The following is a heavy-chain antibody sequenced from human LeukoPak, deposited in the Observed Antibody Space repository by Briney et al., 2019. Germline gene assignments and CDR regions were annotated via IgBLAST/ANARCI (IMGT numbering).Heavy chain of an antibody. CDR2: MYYSGST. V-gene: IGHV4-39*07. Sequence: PSETLSLTCTVSGDSISSSSYYWGWIRQPPGKGLEWIGSMYYSGSTYYNPSLKSRVTLSLDTSKNQFSLRLSSVTAADTAMYYCARDSGNYRGMDYWGQGTLVTVSS. J-gene: IGHJ4*02. CDR3: ARDSGNYRGMDY. D-gene: IGHD1-26*01. CDR1: GDSISSSSYY.